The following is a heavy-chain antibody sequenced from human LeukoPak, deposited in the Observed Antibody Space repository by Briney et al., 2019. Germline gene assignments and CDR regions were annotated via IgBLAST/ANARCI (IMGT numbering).Heavy chain of an antibody. V-gene: IGHV3-23*01. CDR3: AKRASGSGTSLYYFDY. CDR2: ISNSAAST. D-gene: IGHD3-10*01. Sequence: GGSLRLSCAASGFTFSSYAMSWGRQAPGKGLEWVSVISNSAASTFYADSVKGRFTISRDNSKNTLYLQMNSLRAEDTAVYYCAKRASGSGTSLYYFDYWGQGTLVTVSS. J-gene: IGHJ4*02. CDR1: GFTFSSYA.